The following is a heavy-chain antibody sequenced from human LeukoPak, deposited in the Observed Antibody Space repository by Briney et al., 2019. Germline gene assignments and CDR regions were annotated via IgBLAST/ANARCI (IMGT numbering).Heavy chain of an antibody. Sequence: PGGSLRLSCAASGFTFDDYAMHWVRQAPGKGLEWVSGISWKSGSIGYAGSVKGRFTISRDNAKNSLYLQMNSLRTEDTALYYCAKSTSGSYYNPYFDYWGQGTLVTVSS. V-gene: IGHV3-9*01. D-gene: IGHD1-26*01. J-gene: IGHJ4*02. CDR2: ISWKSGSI. CDR3: AKSTSGSYYNPYFDY. CDR1: GFTFDDYA.